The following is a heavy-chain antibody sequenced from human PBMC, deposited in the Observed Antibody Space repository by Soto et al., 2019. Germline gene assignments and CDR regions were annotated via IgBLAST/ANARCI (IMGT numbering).Heavy chain of an antibody. J-gene: IGHJ4*02. CDR2: IYHSGST. CDR1: GGSISSSNW. V-gene: IGHV4-4*02. D-gene: IGHD6-13*01. Sequence: QVQLQESGPGLAKPSGTLSLTCAVSGGSISSSNWWRWVRQPPGKGLKWIGEIYHSGSTNYNPSLKSRVTISVDKSKNQSSLKLSSVTAADTAVYYCGRAAMGGSSWPFDYWGQGTLVTVSS. CDR3: GRAAMGGSSWPFDY.